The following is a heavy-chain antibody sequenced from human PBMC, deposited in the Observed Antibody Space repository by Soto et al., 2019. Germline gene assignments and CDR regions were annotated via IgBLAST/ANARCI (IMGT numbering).Heavy chain of an antibody. CDR1: GGSFSGYY. CDR2: INHSGST. Sequence: QVQLQQWGAGLLKPSETLSLTCAVYGGSFSGYYWSWIRQPPGKGLERIGAINHSGSTNYNPSLKRRVTISVDTSKNQFSLKLSSVTAACTAVYYCARGRWDYYYHSSVRWFDPWGQGTLVTISS. CDR3: ARGRWDYYYHSSVRWFDP. V-gene: IGHV4-34*01. D-gene: IGHD3-22*01. J-gene: IGHJ5*02.